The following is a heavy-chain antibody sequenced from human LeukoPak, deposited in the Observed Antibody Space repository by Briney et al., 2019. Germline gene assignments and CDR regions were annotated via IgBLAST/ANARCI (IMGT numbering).Heavy chain of an antibody. V-gene: IGHV3-21*01. CDR1: GFTFSSYS. J-gene: IGHJ4*02. D-gene: IGHD5-24*01. CDR3: ARDPGEMATIGFDY. CDR2: ISSSSSYI. Sequence: EGSLRLSCAPSGFTFSSYSMNWVRQAPGKGLEWVSSISSSSSYIYYADSVKGRFTISRDNAKNSLYLQMNSLRAEDTAVYYCARDPGEMATIGFDYWGQGTLVTVSS.